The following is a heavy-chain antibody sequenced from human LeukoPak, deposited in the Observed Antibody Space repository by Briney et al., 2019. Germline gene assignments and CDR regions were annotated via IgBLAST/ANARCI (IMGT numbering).Heavy chain of an antibody. CDR2: IYYSGST. CDR1: GGSISSSSYH. CDR3: ASYEAGFAY. Sequence: SETLSLTCTVSGGSISSSSYHWGWIRQPPGKGLEWIGSIYYSGSTYYNPSLKSRVTISVDTSKNQFSLKLSSVTAADTAVYCCASYEAGFAYWGQGTLVTVSS. V-gene: IGHV4-39*01. D-gene: IGHD3-22*01. J-gene: IGHJ4*02.